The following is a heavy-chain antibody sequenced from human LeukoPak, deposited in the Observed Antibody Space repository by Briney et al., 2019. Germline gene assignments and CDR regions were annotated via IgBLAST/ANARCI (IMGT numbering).Heavy chain of an antibody. J-gene: IGHJ4*02. Sequence: SGGSLRLSCEASGFTFDDYAMHWVRQAPGKGLEWVSGISWNSGSIDYADSVKGRFTVSRDNAKNSLDLQMNSLRAEDTAVYYCAREVVLSTSAWFEYWGQGTLVTVSS. V-gene: IGHV3-9*01. CDR3: AREVVLSTSAWFEY. D-gene: IGHD3-22*01. CDR1: GFTFDDYA. CDR2: ISWNSGSI.